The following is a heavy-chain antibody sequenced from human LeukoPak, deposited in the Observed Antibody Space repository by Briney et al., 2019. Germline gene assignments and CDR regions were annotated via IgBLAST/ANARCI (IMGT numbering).Heavy chain of an antibody. CDR2: IYYSGST. Sequence: PSETLSLTCTVSGGSISSRNYYWGWIRQPPGKGLEWTGSIYYSGSTYYNPSLKSRVTISVDMSKNQFSLRLSSVTAADTAVYYCASQYYYGSGSYCFDYWGQGTLVIVSS. V-gene: IGHV4-39*01. J-gene: IGHJ4*02. CDR1: GGSISSRNYY. D-gene: IGHD3-10*01. CDR3: ASQYYYGSGSYCFDY.